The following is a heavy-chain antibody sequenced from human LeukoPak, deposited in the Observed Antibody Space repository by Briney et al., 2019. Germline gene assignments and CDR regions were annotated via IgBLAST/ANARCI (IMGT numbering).Heavy chain of an antibody. V-gene: IGHV1-69*13. CDR2: IIPIFGTA. Sequence: SVKVSCKASGGTFSSYAISWVRQAPGQGLGWMGGIIPIFGTANYAQKFQGRVTITADESTSTAYMELSSLRSEDTAVYYCASGGGGHCSGGSCFYHFDYWGQGTLVTVSS. J-gene: IGHJ4*02. CDR1: GGTFSSYA. D-gene: IGHD2-15*01. CDR3: ASGGGGHCSGGSCFYHFDY.